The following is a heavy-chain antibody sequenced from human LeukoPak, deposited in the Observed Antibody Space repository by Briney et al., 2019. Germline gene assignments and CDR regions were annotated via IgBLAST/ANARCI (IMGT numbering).Heavy chain of an antibody. CDR3: ASGISASSGYFELEY. CDR1: GFTFSSYA. V-gene: IGHV3-23*01. Sequence: PGGSLRLSCAASGFTFSSYAMSWVRQSPGKGLEWVSAISGSGGNTYSADSVKGRFTISRDNSKKTLFLHMNSLRAEDTAVYYCASGISASSGYFELEYWGQGTLVTVST. D-gene: IGHD3-3*01. J-gene: IGHJ4*02. CDR2: ISGSGGNT.